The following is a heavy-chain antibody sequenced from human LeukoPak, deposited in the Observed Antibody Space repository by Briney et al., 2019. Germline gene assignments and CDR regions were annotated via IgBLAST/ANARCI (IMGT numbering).Heavy chain of an antibody. CDR1: GFTFSDYY. J-gene: IGHJ4*02. V-gene: IGHV3-11*01. CDR2: ISSSGSTI. D-gene: IGHD3-3*01. Sequence: GGSLRLSCAASGFTFSDYYMSWIRQAPGKGLEWVSYISSSGSTIYYADSVKGRFTISRDNAKNSLYLQMNSLRAEDTAVYYCARDKNRVTIFAVAVDYWGQGTLVTVSS. CDR3: ARDKNRVTIFAVAVDY.